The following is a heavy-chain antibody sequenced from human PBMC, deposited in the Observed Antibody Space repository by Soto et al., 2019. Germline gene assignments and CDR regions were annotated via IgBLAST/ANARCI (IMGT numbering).Heavy chain of an antibody. J-gene: IGHJ4*02. CDR1: GGSISSGDHY. CDR2: ISYIGTT. V-gene: IGHV4-30-4*01. Sequence: SETLSLTCTVSGGSISSGDHYWSGIRHPPGKGLEWIGYISYIGTTYYNPSLKSRVSISLDTSKNQFSLKLSFVTAADTAVYYCARGAQWSSSAYDTFDYWGQGTLVTVSS. CDR3: ARGAQWSSSAYDTFDY. D-gene: IGHD6-25*01.